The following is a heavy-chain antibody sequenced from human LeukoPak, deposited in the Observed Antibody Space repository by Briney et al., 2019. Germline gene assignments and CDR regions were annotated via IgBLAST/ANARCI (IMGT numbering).Heavy chain of an antibody. CDR2: IYYTGTR. CDR3: ARQGIDAFDI. V-gene: IGHV4-59*08. Sequence: PSETLSLTCTVSGGSISSHYWSWIRQPPGKGLEWIAYIYYTGTRNYNPSPKSRVTISVDTSKNQISLRLSSVTAADTAVYYCARQGIDAFDIWGQGTLVTVSS. CDR1: GGSISSHY. J-gene: IGHJ3*02.